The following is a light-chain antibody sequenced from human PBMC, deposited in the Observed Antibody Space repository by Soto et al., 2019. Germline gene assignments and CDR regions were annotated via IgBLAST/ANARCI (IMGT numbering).Light chain of an antibody. CDR1: SSNIGSNY. CDR2: ETY. Sequence: QSVLTQPPSVSGTPGQRVTISCSGSSSNIGSNYVYWYQQLPGAAPKLLIYETYQRPSGVPDRFSGSKPGASASLAISGLRSDDEANYYCAAWDAPLSEILFGGGTKVTVL. CDR3: AAWDAPLSEIL. J-gene: IGLJ2*01. V-gene: IGLV1-47*01.